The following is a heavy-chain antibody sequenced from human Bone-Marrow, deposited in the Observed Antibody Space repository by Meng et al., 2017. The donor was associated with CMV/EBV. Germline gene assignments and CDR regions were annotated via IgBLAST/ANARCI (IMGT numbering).Heavy chain of an antibody. D-gene: IGHD3-10*01. J-gene: IGHJ6*02. Sequence: GESLKISCAASGFTFSSYSMNWVRQAPGKGLEWVSYISSSSSTIYYADSVKGRFTISRDNAKNSLYLQMNSLRAEDTAVYYCARVEGRGMDVWGQGTTVTVSS. CDR1: GFTFSSYS. V-gene: IGHV3-48*04. CDR2: ISSSSSTI. CDR3: ARVEGRGMDV.